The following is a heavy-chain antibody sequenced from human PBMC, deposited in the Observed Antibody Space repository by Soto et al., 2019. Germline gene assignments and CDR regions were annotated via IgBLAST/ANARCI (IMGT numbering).Heavy chain of an antibody. CDR1: GGSISSYY. V-gene: IGHV4-59*01. CDR2: IYYSGGT. D-gene: IGHD6-13*01. Sequence: PSETLSLTCTVSGGSISSYYWSWIRQPPGKGLEWIGYIYYSGGTNYNPSLKSRVTISVDTSKNQFSLKLSSVTAADTAVYYCAREWGGYSSSWYQYNWFDPWGQGTLVTVSS. CDR3: AREWGGYSSSWYQYNWFDP. J-gene: IGHJ5*02.